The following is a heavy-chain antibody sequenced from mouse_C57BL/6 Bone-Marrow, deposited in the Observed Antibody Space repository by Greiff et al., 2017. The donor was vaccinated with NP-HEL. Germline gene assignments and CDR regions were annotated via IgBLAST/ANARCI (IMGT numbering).Heavy chain of an antibody. CDR2: IYPGSGST. CDR1: GYTFTSYW. D-gene: IGHD2-2*01. CDR3: ARRRVTTRTGAMDY. V-gene: IGHV1-55*01. J-gene: IGHJ4*01. Sequence: QVQLQQPGAELVKPGASVKMSCKASGYTFTSYWITWVKQRPGQGLEWIGDIYPGSGSTNYNEKFKSKATLTVDTSSSTAYMQLSSLTSEDSAVYYGARRRVTTRTGAMDYWGQGTSVTVSS.